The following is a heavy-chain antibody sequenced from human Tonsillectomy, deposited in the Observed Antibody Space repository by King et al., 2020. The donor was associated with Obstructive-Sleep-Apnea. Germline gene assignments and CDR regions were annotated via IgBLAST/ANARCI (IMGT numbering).Heavy chain of an antibody. CDR3: AKDYNYYGSGSYLY. Sequence: VQLVESGGGVVQPGGSLRLSCAASGFTFSSYGMHWVRQAPGKGLEWVAFIRYDGSNKYYADSVKGRLTISRDNSKNTLYLQMNSLRAEDTAVYYCAKDYNYYGSGSYLYWGQGTLVTVSS. CDR1: GFTFSSYG. J-gene: IGHJ4*02. CDR2: IRYDGSNK. D-gene: IGHD3-10*01. V-gene: IGHV3-30*02.